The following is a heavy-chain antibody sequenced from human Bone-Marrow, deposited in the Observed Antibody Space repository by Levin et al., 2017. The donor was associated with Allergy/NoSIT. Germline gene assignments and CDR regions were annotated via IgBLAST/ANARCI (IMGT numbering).Heavy chain of an antibody. CDR3: ARRDSDGSNSFDY. CDR1: GYSFTSFW. D-gene: IGHD4-23*01. J-gene: IGHJ4*02. CDR2: IFPSDSDT. Sequence: GESLKISCQASGYSFTSFWFGWVRQRPGKGLEWMGLIFPSDSDTRVSPSFQGQIIMSVDKSISTAYLQWSSLKASDPAMYYCARRDSDGSNSFDYWGQGTLVTVSP. V-gene: IGHV5-51*01.